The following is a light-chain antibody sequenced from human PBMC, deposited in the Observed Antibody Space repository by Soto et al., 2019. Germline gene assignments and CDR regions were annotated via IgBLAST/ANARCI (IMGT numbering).Light chain of an antibody. J-gene: IGKJ1*01. CDR2: GAS. V-gene: IGKV3-20*01. CDR3: QQYGSSPWT. Sequence: EIVLTQSPGTLSLSPGERATLSCRASQSVSSSYLAWYQQKPGQAPRLLIYGASSRATGIPDRFSGSGTRTDFTLTMSRLEPEDFAVYYCQQYGSSPWTFGQGTKVELK. CDR1: QSVSSSY.